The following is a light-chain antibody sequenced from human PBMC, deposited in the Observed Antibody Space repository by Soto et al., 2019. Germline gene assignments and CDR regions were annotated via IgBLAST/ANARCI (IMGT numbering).Light chain of an antibody. J-gene: IGKJ4*01. CDR3: QQLDSYRLT. Sequence: GDRVTITCRASQGISSYFAWYQQKPGKAPKLLIYAVSALPSGVPSRFSGSASGTEFTLTISSLQPEDFATYYCQQLDSYRLTFGGGTKVEIK. CDR1: QGISSY. CDR2: AVS. V-gene: IGKV1-9*01.